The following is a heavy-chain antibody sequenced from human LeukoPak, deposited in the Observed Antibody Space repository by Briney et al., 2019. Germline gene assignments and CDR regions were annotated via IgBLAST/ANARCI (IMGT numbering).Heavy chain of an antibody. Sequence: SETLSLTGTVPGGSISSSSYYWGWIRQPPGKGLEWMGSIYYSGSTYYNPSLKSRVTISVDTSKNQFSLKLSSVTAADTAVYYCARQRGGGGIVVVPAAISLDYWGQGTLVTVSS. V-gene: IGHV4-39*01. J-gene: IGHJ4*02. CDR2: IYYSGST. D-gene: IGHD2-2*02. CDR3: ARQRGGGGIVVVPAAISLDY. CDR1: GGSISSSSYY.